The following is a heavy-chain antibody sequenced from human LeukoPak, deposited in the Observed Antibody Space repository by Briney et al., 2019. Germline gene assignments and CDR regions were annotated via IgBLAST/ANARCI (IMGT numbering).Heavy chain of an antibody. Sequence: PGGSLRLSCAASGFTFSSYSMIWVRQAPGKGLVYVSHMNTDGSTTNYVDSVKGRFTISRDNAKNTLYLQMDSLRAEDTAVYYCGRDNTGSVDYWGQGTLVTVSS. V-gene: IGHV3-74*01. CDR2: MNTDGSTT. CDR1: GFTFSSYS. D-gene: IGHD3-10*01. J-gene: IGHJ4*02. CDR3: GRDNTGSVDY.